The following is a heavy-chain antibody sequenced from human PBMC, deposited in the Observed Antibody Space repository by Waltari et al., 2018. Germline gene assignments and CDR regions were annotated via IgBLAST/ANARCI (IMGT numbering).Heavy chain of an antibody. Sequence: QVQLQQSGPGLVKPSQTLSLTCAISGDSVSSNSAAWYWIRQSPSSGLEWPGRTYYRSKWYNDYAVSVKSRITINPDTSKNQFSLQLNSVTPEDTAVYYCAREDYDFWSGYYTPADYWGQGTLVTVSS. V-gene: IGHV6-1*01. CDR2: TYYRSKWYN. CDR1: GDSVSSNSAA. D-gene: IGHD3-3*01. CDR3: AREDYDFWSGYYTPADY. J-gene: IGHJ4*02.